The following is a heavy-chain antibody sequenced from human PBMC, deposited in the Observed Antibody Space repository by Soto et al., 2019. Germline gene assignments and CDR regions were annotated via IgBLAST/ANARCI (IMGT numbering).Heavy chain of an antibody. CDR3: ARESGGVRFLEWLLDV. CDR1: GGSISSYY. J-gene: IGHJ6*04. V-gene: IGHV4-59*01. CDR2: IYYRGST. Sequence: PSETLSLTCSVSGGSISSYYWSWIRQPPGKGLEWIGYIYYRGSTNYNPSLKSRVTISVDTSKNQFSLKLGSVTAADPAVYYCARESGGVRFLEWLLDVWGKGTTVTVSS. D-gene: IGHD3-3*01.